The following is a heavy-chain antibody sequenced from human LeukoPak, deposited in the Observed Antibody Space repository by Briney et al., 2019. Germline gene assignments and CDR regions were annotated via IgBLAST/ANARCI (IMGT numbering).Heavy chain of an antibody. CDR1: GYTFIGYY. Sequence: ASVKVSCKASGYTFIGYYMHWVRQAPGQGLEWMGWINPNSGGTNYAQKFQGRVTMTRDTSISTAYMELSRLRSDDTTVYYCARVRIAVAGKYYFDYWGQGTLVTVSS. CDR3: ARVRIAVAGKYYFDY. D-gene: IGHD6-19*01. CDR2: INPNSGGT. J-gene: IGHJ4*02. V-gene: IGHV1-2*02.